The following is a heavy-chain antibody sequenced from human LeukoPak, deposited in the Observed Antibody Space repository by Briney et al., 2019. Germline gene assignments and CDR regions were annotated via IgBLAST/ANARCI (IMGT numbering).Heavy chain of an antibody. CDR1: GFTVSSNY. V-gene: IGHV3-66*01. Sequence: GGSLRLSCAVSGFTVSSNYMSWVRQAPGKGLEWVSVIYSGGSTYYADSVKGKFTISRNNSKNTLYLQMNSLRADHTGVYYCAREKYPYGMDLWGQATTVTVSS. CDR3: AREKYPYGMDL. D-gene: IGHD2-2*01. CDR2: IYSGGST. J-gene: IGHJ6*02.